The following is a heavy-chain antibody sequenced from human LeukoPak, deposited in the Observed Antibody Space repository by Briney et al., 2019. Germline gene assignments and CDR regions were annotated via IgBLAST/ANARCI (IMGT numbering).Heavy chain of an antibody. J-gene: IGHJ4*02. CDR2: INHSGST. CDR3: ARQGGSGSYYTYY. V-gene: IGHV4-34*01. Sequence: SETLSLTCAVYGGSFSGYYWSWIRQPPGKGLEWIGEINHSGSTNYNPSLKSRVTISVDTSKNQFSLKLSSVTAADTAVYYCARQGGSGSYYTYYWGQGTLVTVSS. D-gene: IGHD3-10*01. CDR1: GGSFSGYY.